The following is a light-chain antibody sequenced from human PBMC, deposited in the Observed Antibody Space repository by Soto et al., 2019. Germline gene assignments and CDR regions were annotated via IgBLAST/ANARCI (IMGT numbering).Light chain of an antibody. Sequence: EIVFTQSPATLSLSPGERATLSCRASQSIRSYLAWYQQKPGQAPRLLIFDASNRATGIPARFSGSGSGTDFTLTISSLEPEDFAVYYCQQRSSWPPFTFGGGTKVDIK. CDR1: QSIRSY. CDR3: QQRSSWPPFT. CDR2: DAS. J-gene: IGKJ4*01. V-gene: IGKV3-11*01.